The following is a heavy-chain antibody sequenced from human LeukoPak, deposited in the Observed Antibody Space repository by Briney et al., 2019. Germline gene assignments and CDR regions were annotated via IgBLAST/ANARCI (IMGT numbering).Heavy chain of an antibody. CDR2: INTNTGNP. CDR1: GYTFTSYA. Sequence: ASVKVSCKASGYTFTSYAMNWVRQAPGQGLEWMGWINTNTGNPTYAQGFTGRFVFSLDTSVSTAYLQISSLKAEDTAVYYCARAGGYCGSTSCYSGYYYYFMDVWGKGTTVTVSS. D-gene: IGHD2-2*01. J-gene: IGHJ6*03. V-gene: IGHV7-4-1*02. CDR3: ARAGGYCGSTSCYSGYYYYFMDV.